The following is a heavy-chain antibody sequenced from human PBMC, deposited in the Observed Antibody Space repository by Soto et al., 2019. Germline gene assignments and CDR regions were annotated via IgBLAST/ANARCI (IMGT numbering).Heavy chain of an antibody. CDR1: GFTFDDYA. D-gene: IGHD7-27*01. CDR3: AKGLHPTTRTNRPDPQTGDRFFAFDI. J-gene: IGHJ3*02. Sequence: GGSLRLSCAASGFTFDDYAMHWVRQAPGKGLEWVSGISWNSGSIGYADSVKGRFTISRDNAKNSLYLQMNSLRAEDTALYYCAKGLHPTTRTNRPDPQTGDRFFAFDIWGQGTMVTVSS. V-gene: IGHV3-9*01. CDR2: ISWNSGSI.